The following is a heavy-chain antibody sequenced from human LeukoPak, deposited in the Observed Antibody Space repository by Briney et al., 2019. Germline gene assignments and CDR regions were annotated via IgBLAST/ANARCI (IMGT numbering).Heavy chain of an antibody. CDR3: ARLAYCSNDVCYSNYYYSMDV. D-gene: IGHD2-8*01. CDR2: IYPDDSDT. V-gene: IGHV5-51*01. J-gene: IGHJ6*03. Sequence: GESLKISCQGSGYTFSRYWTGWVRQMPGKGLEWMGIIYPDDSDTRYSPSFQGQVTISADKSISTAYLQWSSLKASDTAMYYCARLAYCSNDVCYSNYYYSMDVWGKGTTVTVSS. CDR1: GYTFSRYW.